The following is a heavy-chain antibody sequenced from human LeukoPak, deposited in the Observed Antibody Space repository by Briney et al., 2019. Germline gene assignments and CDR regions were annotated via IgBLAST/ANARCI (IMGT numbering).Heavy chain of an antibody. CDR1: GFTFSGHW. Sequence: GGSLRLSCAASGFTFSGHWMGWVRQAPGKGLEWVANIKLDGSEKTYVDSVKGRFTISRDNAKNSLYLQMDSLRAEDTAVYYCARENLDPYSPFDYWGQGTLVTVSS. V-gene: IGHV3-7*05. CDR2: IKLDGSEK. D-gene: IGHD3/OR15-3a*01. CDR3: ARENLDPYSPFDY. J-gene: IGHJ4*02.